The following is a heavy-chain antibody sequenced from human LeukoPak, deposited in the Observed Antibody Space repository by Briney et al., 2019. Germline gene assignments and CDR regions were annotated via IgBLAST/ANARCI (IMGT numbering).Heavy chain of an antibody. D-gene: IGHD3-10*01. Sequence: SETQSPTKTFGYGSISYRSCWVRWIRQPPGKGLEWIGSIYHSGSTYYNPSLKSRVTISVDTSNNQFSSNLRSVTAADTAVYYSTRHLVRPSNYGMDVWGQGTLVTVSS. CDR3: TRHLVRPSNYGMDV. CDR2: IYHSGST. CDR1: YGSISYRSCW. J-gene: IGHJ6*02. V-gene: IGHV4-39*01.